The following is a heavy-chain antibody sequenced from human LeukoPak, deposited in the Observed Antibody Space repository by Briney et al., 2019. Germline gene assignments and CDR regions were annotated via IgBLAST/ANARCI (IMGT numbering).Heavy chain of an antibody. J-gene: IGHJ5*02. Sequence: GSSLRLSCAASGFTFSDYGIHWVRQAPGKGLEWVALISYDGSNTYYADSVKGRFTISRDNSKNTLYLQMNSLRAEDTAVYYCASADTAMVTRAWGQGTLVTVSS. D-gene: IGHD5-18*01. V-gene: IGHV3-30*03. CDR2: ISYDGSNT. CDR3: ASADTAMVTRA. CDR1: GFTFSDYG.